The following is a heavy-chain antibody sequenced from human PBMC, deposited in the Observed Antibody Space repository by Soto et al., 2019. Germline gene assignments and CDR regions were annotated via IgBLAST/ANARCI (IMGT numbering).Heavy chain of an antibody. D-gene: IGHD2-15*01. CDR1: GLIVNNNY. V-gene: IGHV3-53*04. Sequence: EMQLVESGGGLVNPGGSLTLSCAASGLIVNNNYMNWVRQAPGKGLEWVSVIHSGNSASYADSVMGRFTISRHNSKNRVYIQMNSLRAEDTAVYYCARDPGYCSGGICYRYMDVWGKGTTVTVSS. CDR2: IHSGNSA. J-gene: IGHJ6*03. CDR3: ARDPGYCSGGICYRYMDV.